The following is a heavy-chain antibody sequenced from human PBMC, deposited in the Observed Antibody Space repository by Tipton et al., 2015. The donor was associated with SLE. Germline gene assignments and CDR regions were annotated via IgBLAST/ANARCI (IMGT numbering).Heavy chain of an antibody. V-gene: IGHV1-8*02. J-gene: IGHJ4*02. Sequence: QSGPEVKEPGASVKVSCKSSGGTFSNFDINWVRQAAGQGLEWLAWMNPKNGQTGYAQKFEGRVTGTSDASTSTTYVELRGLRSDDTAVYYCARGTSRSSFYYFDYWGQGTLVTVSS. CDR2: MNPKNGQT. D-gene: IGHD6-6*01. CDR1: GGTFSNFD. CDR3: ARGTSRSSFYYFDY.